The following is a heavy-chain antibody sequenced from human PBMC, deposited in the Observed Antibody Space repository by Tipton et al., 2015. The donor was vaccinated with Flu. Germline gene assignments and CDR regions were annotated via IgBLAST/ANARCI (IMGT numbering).Heavy chain of an antibody. V-gene: IGHV4-59*02. CDR1: GGSVNTYY. CDR3: ARDLGSRSWHRDFDQ. CDR2: IYNGGTT. D-gene: IGHD1-26*01. J-gene: IGHJ4*02. Sequence: TLSLTCSVSGGSVNTYYWSWIRESPEKGLEWMGYIYNGGTTMYNPSPKSRVSISIDTSKNQFSLRLTSVTAADTAVYYCARDLGSRSWHRDFDQWGQGTLVSVSS.